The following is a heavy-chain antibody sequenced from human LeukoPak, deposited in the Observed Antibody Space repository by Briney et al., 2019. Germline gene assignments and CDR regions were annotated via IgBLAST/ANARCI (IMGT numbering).Heavy chain of an antibody. J-gene: IGHJ6*03. CDR3: ARGGSSGWYQRYYYYMDV. V-gene: IGHV4-34*01. CDR1: GGSISSHY. D-gene: IGHD6-19*01. CDR2: INHSGST. Sequence: PSETLSLTCTVSGGSISSHYWSWIRQPPGKGLEWIGEINHSGSTNYNPSLKSRVTISVDTSKNQFSLKLSSVTAADTAVYYCARGGSSGWYQRYYYYMDVWGKGTTVTVSS.